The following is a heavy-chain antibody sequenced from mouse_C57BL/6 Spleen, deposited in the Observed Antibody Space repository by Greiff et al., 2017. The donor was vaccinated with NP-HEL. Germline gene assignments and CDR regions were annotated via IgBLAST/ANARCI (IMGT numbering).Heavy chain of an antibody. CDR2: ISDGGSYT. CDR1: GFTFSSYA. V-gene: IGHV5-4*01. Sequence: EVQLVESGGGLVKPGGSLKLSCAASGFTFSSYAMSWVRQTPEKRLEWVATISDGGSYTYYPDNVKGRFTISRDNAKNNLYLPMSHLKSEDTAMYYCAGELGRFAYWGQGTLVTVSA. J-gene: IGHJ3*01. D-gene: IGHD4-1*01. CDR3: AGELGRFAY.